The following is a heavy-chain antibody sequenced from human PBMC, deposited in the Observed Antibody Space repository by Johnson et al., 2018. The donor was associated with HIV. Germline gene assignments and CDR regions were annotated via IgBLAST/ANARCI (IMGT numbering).Heavy chain of an antibody. CDR2: VYSGGTT. CDR1: GFTVTTKY. CDR3: TRRSPYDAFDI. Sequence: VQLVESGGGLVQPGGSLRLSCAASGFTVTTKYMSWVRQAPGKGLESVSVVYSGGTTHYADSVKGRSTISRDNSKNTLYLQMNSLRAEDTAVYYCTRRSPYDAFDIWGQGTMVTVSS. J-gene: IGHJ3*02. V-gene: IGHV3-66*02.